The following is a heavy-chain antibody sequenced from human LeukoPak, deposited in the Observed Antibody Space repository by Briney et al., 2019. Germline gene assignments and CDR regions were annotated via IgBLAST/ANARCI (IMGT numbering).Heavy chain of an antibody. CDR1: GYSFTSYW. D-gene: IGHD6-19*01. CDR2: IYPGDSDT. CDR3: ARQIRYSSGWYEH. V-gene: IGHV5-51*01. Sequence: GESLKISCKGSGYSFTSYWIGWVRLMPGKGLEWMGIIYPGDSDTRYSPSFQGQDTISADKPISTAYLQWSSLKASDTAMYFCARQIRYSSGWYEHWGQGTLVTVSP. J-gene: IGHJ5*02.